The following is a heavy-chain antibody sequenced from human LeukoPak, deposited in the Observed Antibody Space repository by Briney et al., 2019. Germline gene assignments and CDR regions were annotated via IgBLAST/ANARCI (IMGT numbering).Heavy chain of an antibody. CDR1: GYAFTGYY. V-gene: IGHV1-2*06. Sequence: GASXKVSCKASGYAFTGYYMHWGRQAPGQGVEWMGRINPNSGGTNYAQKFQGRVTMTRDRSISKEYMELSRLRADDTAVYYCASLFGYSYGFGLGEDYWGQGTLVTVSS. D-gene: IGHD5-18*01. CDR2: INPNSGGT. J-gene: IGHJ4*02. CDR3: ASLFGYSYGFGLGEDY.